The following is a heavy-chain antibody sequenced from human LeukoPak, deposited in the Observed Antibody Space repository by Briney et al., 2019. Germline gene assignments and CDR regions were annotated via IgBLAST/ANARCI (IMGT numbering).Heavy chain of an antibody. CDR1: GFTFSSYA. V-gene: IGHV3-23*01. J-gene: IGHJ4*02. CDR3: AKTEAPAAIRAGSDY. D-gene: IGHD2-2*02. Sequence: GGSLRLSCAASGFTFSSYAMTWVRQAPEKGLEWVSTISGSGSATYNAGSVKGRFTTSRDNSNNTLYLQMNSLRAEDTAVYYCAKTEAPAAIRAGSDYWGQGTLVTVSS. CDR2: ISGSGSAT.